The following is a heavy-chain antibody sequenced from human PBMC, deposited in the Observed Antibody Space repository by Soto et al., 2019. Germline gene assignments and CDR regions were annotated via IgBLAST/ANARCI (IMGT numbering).Heavy chain of an antibody. CDR2: VHYSGAT. J-gene: IGHJ4*02. CDR3: ARDLSGGSSWYEFDS. V-gene: IGHV4-59*01. Sequence: SETLSLTCTVSGDSIRSSYWSWVRQPPGKGLEWIGYVHYSGATNSNPSLKSRVTISADTSKNQFSLKVVSVTPSDTAAYFCARDLSGGSSWYEFDSWGPGILVTVSS. CDR1: GDSIRSSY. D-gene: IGHD6-13*01.